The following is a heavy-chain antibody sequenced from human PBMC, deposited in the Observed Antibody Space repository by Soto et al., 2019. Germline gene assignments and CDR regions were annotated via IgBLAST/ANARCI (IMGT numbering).Heavy chain of an antibody. CDR1: GFSLGPYW. Sequence: EVQLVESGGGLVQPGGSLRLSCAASGFSLGPYWMHWVRQVPGKGLVWVARINGDGSTTNYADSVKGRFTISRDNAKNPLYLHMNSQSAEDTAVYHCARAQKPGEYWGQGTLVTVSS. J-gene: IGHJ4*02. CDR2: INGDGSTT. CDR3: ARAQKPGEY. V-gene: IGHV3-74*01.